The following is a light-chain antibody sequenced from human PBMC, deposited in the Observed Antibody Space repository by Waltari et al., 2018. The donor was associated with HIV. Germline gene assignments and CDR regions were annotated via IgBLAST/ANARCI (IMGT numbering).Light chain of an antibody. J-gene: IGKJ1*01. CDR1: KNIRSF. Sequence: DIQMTQTPSSLSASVGDRVTITCRASKNIRSFLNWYQQKPGKAPNLLIYAASTLQSGVPSRFSGSGSGADFTLTISTLQPEDFVTYYCQQTYTPPWTFGQGTMVDIK. V-gene: IGKV1-39*01. CDR2: AAS. CDR3: QQTYTPPWT.